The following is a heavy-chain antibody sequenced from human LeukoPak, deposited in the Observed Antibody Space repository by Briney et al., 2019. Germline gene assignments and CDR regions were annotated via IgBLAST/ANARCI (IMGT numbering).Heavy chain of an antibody. CDR2: IFYDGSRQ. CDR1: GFTFSDYG. CDR3: AKRGYDTTGYWDYFDS. D-gene: IGHD3-22*01. J-gene: IGHJ4*02. Sequence: GGSLRLSCAASGFTFSDYGMYWVRQAPGKGLEWVALIFYDGSRQYYVDSVKGRFTVSRDNAKNTLYLHMNNLRAEDTAVYYCAKRGYDTTGYWDYFDSWGQGNLVTVSS. V-gene: IGHV3-33*06.